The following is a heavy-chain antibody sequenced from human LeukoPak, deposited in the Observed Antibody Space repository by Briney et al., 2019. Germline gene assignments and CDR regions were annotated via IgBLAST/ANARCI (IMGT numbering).Heavy chain of an antibody. V-gene: IGHV4-31*03. J-gene: IGHJ4*02. D-gene: IGHD4-23*01. CDR3: VTAPTVDYFDY. CDR2: IYYSGST. CDR1: GGSISSGGYY. Sequence: PSETLSLTCTVSGGSISSGGYYWSWIRQHPGKGLEWIGYIYYSGSTYYNPSLKSRVTISVDTSKNQFSLKLSSVTAADTAVYYCVTAPTVDYFDYWGQGTLVTVSS.